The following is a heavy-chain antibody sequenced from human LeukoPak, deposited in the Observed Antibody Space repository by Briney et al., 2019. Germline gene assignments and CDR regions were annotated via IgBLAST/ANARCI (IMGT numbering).Heavy chain of an antibody. D-gene: IGHD3-10*01. V-gene: IGHV4-39*01. CDR2: GYYSGNT. CDR1: GGSISSSLSF. J-gene: IGHJ3*02. CDR3: ARGPGSYYLVAFDI. Sequence: SETLSLTCTVSGGSISSSLSFWAWIRQPPGKGLEWIGNGYYSGNTYYSPSLRRRVTISVDTSRNQFSLKLTSVTAADTAVYYCARGPGSYYLVAFDIWGQGTMVTVSS.